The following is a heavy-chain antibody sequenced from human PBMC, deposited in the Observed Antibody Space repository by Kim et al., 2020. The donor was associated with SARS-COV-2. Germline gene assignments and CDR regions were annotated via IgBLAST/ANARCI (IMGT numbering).Heavy chain of an antibody. V-gene: IGHV3-30*01. CDR3: ARDFSGSYWFALDY. Sequence: AATVKSRITISRDNSKITLYLQMNSLRAEDTAVYYCARDFSGSYWFALDYWGQGTLVTVSS. J-gene: IGHJ4*02. D-gene: IGHD1-26*01.